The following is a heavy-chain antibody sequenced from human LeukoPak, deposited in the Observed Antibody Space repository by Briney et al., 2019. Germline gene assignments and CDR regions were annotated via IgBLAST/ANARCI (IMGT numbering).Heavy chain of an antibody. J-gene: IGHJ4*02. V-gene: IGHV3-74*01. CDR3: ARDGTIFGVVKD. CDR2: INSDGSST. CDR1: GFTFSNHW. Sequence: GGSLRLSCAASGFTFSNHWMHWVRQAPGKGLVWVSRINSDGSSTSYADSVKGRFTISRDNAKNTLYLQMNSLRVEDTAVYCCARDGTIFGVVKDWGQGTLVTVSS. D-gene: IGHD3-3*01.